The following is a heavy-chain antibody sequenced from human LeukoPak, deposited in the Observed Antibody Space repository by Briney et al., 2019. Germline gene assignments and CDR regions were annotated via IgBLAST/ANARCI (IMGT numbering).Heavy chain of an antibody. Sequence: GGSLRLSCAASGFTFDDYAMHWVRQAPGKGLEWVSGISWNSGSIGYADSVKGRFTISRDNAKNSLYLQMNSLRAEDTALYYCAKPSYYDSSGSTSNYYYYGMDVWGQGTTVTVSS. D-gene: IGHD3-22*01. V-gene: IGHV3-9*01. J-gene: IGHJ6*02. CDR1: GFTFDDYA. CDR2: ISWNSGSI. CDR3: AKPSYYDSSGSTSNYYYYGMDV.